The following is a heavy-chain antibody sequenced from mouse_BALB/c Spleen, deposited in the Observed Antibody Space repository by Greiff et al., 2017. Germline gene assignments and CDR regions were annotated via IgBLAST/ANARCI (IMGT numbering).Heavy chain of an antibody. CDR3: ARRGKLGAWFAY. V-gene: IGHV1-18*01. J-gene: IGHJ3*01. D-gene: IGHD4-1*01. CDR1: GYTFTDYN. CDR2: INPNNGGT. Sequence: EVQLQQSGPELVKPGASVKIPCKASGYTFTDYNMDWVKQSHGKSLEWIGDINPNNGGTIYNQKFKGKATLTVDKSSSTAYMELRSLTSEDTAVYYCARRGKLGAWFAYWGQGTLVTVSA.